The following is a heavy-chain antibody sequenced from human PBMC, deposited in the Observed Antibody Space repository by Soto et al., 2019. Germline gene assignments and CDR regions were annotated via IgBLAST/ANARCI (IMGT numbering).Heavy chain of an antibody. D-gene: IGHD5-18*01. J-gene: IGHJ4*02. CDR3: ARKRGRIQLWLKYTHFDY. CDR2: IYYSGST. V-gene: IGHV4-39*01. Sequence: QLQLQESGPGLVKPSETLSLTCTVSGGSISSSSYYWGWIRQPPGKGLEWIGSIYYSGSTYYNPSLKSRVTISVDTSKNQFSLKLSSVTAADTAVYYCARKRGRIQLWLKYTHFDYWGQGTLVTVSS. CDR1: GGSISSSSYY.